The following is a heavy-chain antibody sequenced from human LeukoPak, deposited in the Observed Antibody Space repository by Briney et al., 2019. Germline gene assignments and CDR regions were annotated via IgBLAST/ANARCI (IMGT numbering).Heavy chain of an antibody. CDR1: GFTVSSNY. Sequence: GGSLRLSCAASGFTVSSNYMSWVRQAPGKGLEWVSVIYSGGSTYCADSVKGRFTISRDNSKNTLYLQMNSLRAEDTAAYYCARGHGSGSYYSGGFDYWGQGTLVTVSS. CDR3: ARGHGSGSYYSGGFDY. V-gene: IGHV3-53*01. D-gene: IGHD3-10*01. CDR2: IYSGGST. J-gene: IGHJ4*02.